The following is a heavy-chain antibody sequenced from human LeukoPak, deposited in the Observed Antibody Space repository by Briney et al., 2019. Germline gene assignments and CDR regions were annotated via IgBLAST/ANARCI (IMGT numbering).Heavy chain of an antibody. V-gene: IGHV4-59*01. CDR2: FHYSGST. Sequence: SETLSLTCAVSGGCISSYYWSWIRQPPGKGLEWIGYFHYSGSTNYSPSLKSRVTISIDTSKNQFSLKLSSVTAADTAVYYCATDRLWGQGTMVTVSS. D-gene: IGHD2-15*01. CDR3: ATDRL. J-gene: IGHJ3*01. CDR1: GGCISSYY.